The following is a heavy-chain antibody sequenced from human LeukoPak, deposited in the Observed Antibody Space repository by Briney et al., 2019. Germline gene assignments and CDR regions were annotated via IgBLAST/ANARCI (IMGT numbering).Heavy chain of an antibody. CDR2: VDHTGGT. Sequence: PSETLSLTCAVFGGSFSDFYWSWIRQNPGKGLEWIGEVDHTGGTKYNSSLKSRVTISVDTSKNQFSLKLSSVTAADTAVYYCARGKYYCSGDSCSPPFDYWGRGALVTVSS. CDR3: ARGKYYCSGDSCSPPFDY. V-gene: IGHV4-34*01. D-gene: IGHD2-15*01. CDR1: GGSFSDFY. J-gene: IGHJ4*02.